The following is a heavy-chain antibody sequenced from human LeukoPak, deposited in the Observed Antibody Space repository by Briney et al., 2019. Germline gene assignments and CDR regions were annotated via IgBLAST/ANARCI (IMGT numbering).Heavy chain of an antibody. Sequence: ASVKVSCKASGYTLTVYYVHWVRQAPGQGLEWMGWINPNNGATNYAQKFQGRVTMTKATSISTAYMELSSLRSEDTAVYYCASKRYFDWTHRLYYYYYYMDVWGKGTTVTISS. CDR3: ASKRYFDWTHRLYYYYYYMDV. CDR1: GYTLTVYY. V-gene: IGHV1-2*02. J-gene: IGHJ6*03. CDR2: INPNNGAT. D-gene: IGHD3-9*01.